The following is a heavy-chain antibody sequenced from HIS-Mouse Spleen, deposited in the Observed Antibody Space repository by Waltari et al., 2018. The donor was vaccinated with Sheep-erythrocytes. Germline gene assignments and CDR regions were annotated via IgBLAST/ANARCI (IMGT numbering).Heavy chain of an antibody. V-gene: IGHV1-18*01. J-gene: IGHJ3*02. Sequence: QVQLVQSGAEVKKPGASVKVSCKASGYTFTSYGISWVRQAPGQGLEWMGWGSAYNGNTNYAPKRQGRVTMTTATSTSTAYMGLRGLGSDDTAVYYCARFYGDFTRAFDIWGQGTMVTVSS. CDR1: GYTFTSYG. CDR3: ARFYGDFTRAFDI. CDR2: GSAYNGNT. D-gene: IGHD4-17*01.